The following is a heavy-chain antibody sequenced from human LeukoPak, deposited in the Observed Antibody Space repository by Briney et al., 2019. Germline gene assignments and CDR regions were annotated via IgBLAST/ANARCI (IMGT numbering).Heavy chain of an antibody. V-gene: IGHV4-38-2*02. J-gene: IGHJ4*02. Sequence: SETLSLTCTVSGDSVTNDFFWGWVRQPPGKELEWIGSFCLGRDTYYRPSLKSRVTISVDTSKNQFSLNLNSATAADTAVYYCARWASISREPGGFFDHWGQGTLVTVSS. CDR1: GDSVTNDFF. D-gene: IGHD1-14*01. CDR2: FCLGRDT. CDR3: ARWASISREPGGFFDH.